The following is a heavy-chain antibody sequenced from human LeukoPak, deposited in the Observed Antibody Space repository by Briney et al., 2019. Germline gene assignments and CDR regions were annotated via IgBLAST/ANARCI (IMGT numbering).Heavy chain of an antibody. D-gene: IGHD1-26*01. CDR3: ARESSGSWFDP. Sequence: SETLSLTCTVSGGSISSGGYYWSWIRQHPGKGLEWIGYIYYSGSTYYNPSLKSRVTISVDTSKNQFSLKLSSVTAADTVVYYCARESSGSWFDPWGQGTLVTVSS. J-gene: IGHJ5*02. CDR1: GGSISSGGYY. CDR2: IYYSGST. V-gene: IGHV4-31*03.